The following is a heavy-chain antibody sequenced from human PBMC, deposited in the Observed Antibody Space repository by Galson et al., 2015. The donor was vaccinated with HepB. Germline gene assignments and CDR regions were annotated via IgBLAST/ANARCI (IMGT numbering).Heavy chain of an antibody. V-gene: IGHV3-23*01. CDR2: ISGSGGST. CDR1: GLTFSSYA. CDR3: AKEEPYYDSSGYYYYYYYGMDV. D-gene: IGHD3-22*01. J-gene: IGHJ6*02. Sequence: SLRLSCAASGLTFSSYAMSWVRQAPGKGLEWVSAISGSGGSTYYADSVKGRFTISRDNSKTTLYLQMNSLRAEDTAVYYCAKEEPYYDSSGYYYYYYYGMDVWGQLTTVTVSS.